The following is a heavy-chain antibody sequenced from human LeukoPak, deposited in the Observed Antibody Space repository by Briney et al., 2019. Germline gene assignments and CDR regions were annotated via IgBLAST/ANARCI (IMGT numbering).Heavy chain of an antibody. CDR2: ISGSGGST. CDR3: ASATMVRGVTAGLDY. J-gene: IGHJ4*02. V-gene: IGHV3-23*01. CDR1: GFTFSNYA. Sequence: GGSLRLSCAASGFTFSNYAMSWVRQAPGKGLEWVSAISGSGGSTYYADSVKGRFTISRDNSKNTLYLQMNSLRAEDTAVYYCASATMVRGVTAGLDYWGQGTLVTVSS. D-gene: IGHD3-10*01.